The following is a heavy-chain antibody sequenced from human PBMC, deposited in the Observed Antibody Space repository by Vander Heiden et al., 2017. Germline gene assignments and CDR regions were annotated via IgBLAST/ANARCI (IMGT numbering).Heavy chain of an antibody. Sequence: LEWVAVISYDGSNKYYADSVKGRFTISRDNSKNTLYLQMNSLRAEDTAVYYCAKDGAAAGTDGWFDPWGQGTLVTVSS. J-gene: IGHJ5*02. D-gene: IGHD6-13*01. CDR3: AKDGAAAGTDGWFDP. CDR2: ISYDGSNK. V-gene: IGHV3-30*18.